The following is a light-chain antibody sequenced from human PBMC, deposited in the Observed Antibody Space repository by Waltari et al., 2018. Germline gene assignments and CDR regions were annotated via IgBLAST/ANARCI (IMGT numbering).Light chain of an antibody. Sequence: QSALTQPASVSGSPGQSITISCTGTSTAVGGYNYVSWYHQHPGKAPKLLIYNVNNRPSGISNRFSGSKSGNTASLTISGLQDEDEADYYCSSYSPSTTLGIFGGGTRLTVL. CDR2: NVN. V-gene: IGLV2-14*03. CDR1: STAVGGYNY. CDR3: SSYSPSTTLGI. J-gene: IGLJ2*01.